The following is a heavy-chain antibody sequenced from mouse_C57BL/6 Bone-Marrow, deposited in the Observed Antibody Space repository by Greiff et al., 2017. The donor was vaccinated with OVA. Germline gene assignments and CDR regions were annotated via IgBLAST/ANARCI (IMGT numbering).Heavy chain of an antibody. CDR1: GYTFTSSG. D-gene: IGHD2-2*01. V-gene: IGHV1-81*01. J-gene: IGHJ2*01. CDR2: IYPRSGNT. CDR3: ARWLPYYLDY. Sequence: LQESGAELARPGASVKLSCKASGYTFTSSGISWVKQRTGQGLEWIGEIYPRSGNTYYNEKFKGKGTLTADKSSSTAYMEVRSLTSEDSAVYFCARWLPYYLDYWGQGTTLTVSS.